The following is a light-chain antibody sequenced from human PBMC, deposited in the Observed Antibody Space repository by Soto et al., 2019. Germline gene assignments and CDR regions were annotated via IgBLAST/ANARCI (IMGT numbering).Light chain of an antibody. Sequence: IVMTQSPATVSVSPWERATLSCRASQRVSSNLAWYQQKPGRAPRLLIFAASTRAPGVPARFSGSGSGTEFTLTISSLQSEDFAVYYCQQYNDWPRTFGQGTKVDIK. CDR3: QQYNDWPRT. CDR1: QRVSSN. J-gene: IGKJ1*01. V-gene: IGKV3-15*01. CDR2: AAS.